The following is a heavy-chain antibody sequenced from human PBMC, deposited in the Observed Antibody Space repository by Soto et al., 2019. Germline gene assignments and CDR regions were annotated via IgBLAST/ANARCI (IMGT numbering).Heavy chain of an antibody. CDR1: GGSISSYY. CDR3: ARGSSSYYDYGMDV. D-gene: IGHD6-6*01. Sequence: PSETLSLTCTVSGGSISSYYWSWIRQPPGKGLEWIGNIYDSGSTSYNPSLKSRVTISVDTSKNQFSLRLTSVTAADTAVYFCARGSSSYYDYGMDVWGQGTTVTVSS. J-gene: IGHJ6*02. V-gene: IGHV4-59*12. CDR2: IYDSGST.